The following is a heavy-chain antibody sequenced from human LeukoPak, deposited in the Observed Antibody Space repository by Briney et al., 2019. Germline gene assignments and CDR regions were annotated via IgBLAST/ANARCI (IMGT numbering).Heavy chain of an antibody. J-gene: IGHJ5*02. CDR2: IIPIFGTA. D-gene: IGHD3-3*01. CDR3: ARGVVGDIQEGWFDP. Sequence: SVKVSCKASGGTFSSYAISWVRQAPGQGLEWMGGIIPIFGTANYAQKFQGRVTITADKSTSTAYMKLSSLRSEDTAVYYCARGVVGDIQEGWFDPWGQGTLVTVSS. V-gene: IGHV1-69*06. CDR1: GGTFSSYA.